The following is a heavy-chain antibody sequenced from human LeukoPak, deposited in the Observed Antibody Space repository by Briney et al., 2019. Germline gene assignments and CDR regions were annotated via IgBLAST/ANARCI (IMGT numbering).Heavy chain of an antibody. V-gene: IGHV4-39*01. CDR3: ARRFYGSGSPFED. Sequence: PSETLSFTCTVSGGSTSNNNYFWGWLRQPPGKTLDWIGTIYYTGNTYYNPSFKSRVTISVDTSKNQFPLKVTSVTAADSAVYYCARRFYGSGSPFEDWGQGALVTVSS. J-gene: IGHJ4*02. CDR1: GGSTSNNNYF. CDR2: IYYTGNT. D-gene: IGHD3-10*01.